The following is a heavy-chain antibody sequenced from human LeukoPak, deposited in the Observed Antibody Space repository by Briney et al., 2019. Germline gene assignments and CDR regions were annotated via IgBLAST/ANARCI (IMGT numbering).Heavy chain of an antibody. CDR1: GYTFTSYD. D-gene: IGHD3-10*01. J-gene: IGHJ4*02. V-gene: IGHV1-8*01. CDR2: MNPNSGNT. CDR3: ARVLSWFGELFVYYFDY. Sequence: ASVKVSCKASGYTFTSYDINWVRQATGQGLEWMGWMNPNSGNTGYAQKFQGRVTMTRNTSISTAYMELSSLRSEDTAVDYCARVLSWFGELFVYYFDYWGQGTLVTVSS.